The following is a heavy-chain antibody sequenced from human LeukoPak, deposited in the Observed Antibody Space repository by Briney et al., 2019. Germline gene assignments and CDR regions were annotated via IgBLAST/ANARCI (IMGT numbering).Heavy chain of an antibody. CDR3: ARALPSYDFWSGYWYY. D-gene: IGHD3-3*01. V-gene: IGHV1-46*01. CDR1: GDTFTGNY. CDR2: INPSGGST. J-gene: IGHJ4*02. Sequence: ASVKVSCKAAGDTFTGNYMHWVRQAPGQGLEWMGIINPSGGSTSYAQKFQGRVTMTRDMSTSTVYMELSSLRSEDTAVYYCARALPSYDFWSGYWYYWGQGTLVTVSS.